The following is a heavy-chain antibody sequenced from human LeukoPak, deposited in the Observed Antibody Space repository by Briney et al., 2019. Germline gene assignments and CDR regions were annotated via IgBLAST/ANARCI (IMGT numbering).Heavy chain of an antibody. V-gene: IGHV1-2*02. Sequence: GPSVKLSCNASVYTCTCYFMHCVPQAPRQGLEWMVWINTNSGGTNYAQKLQGRVTMTRDTSISTAYMELKGLRSDDTAVYYCARGGLPIYYYYIDVWGKGTTVTVSS. D-gene: IGHD4-11*01. CDR3: ARGGLPIYYYYIDV. CDR2: INTNSGGT. CDR1: VYTCTCYF. J-gene: IGHJ6*03.